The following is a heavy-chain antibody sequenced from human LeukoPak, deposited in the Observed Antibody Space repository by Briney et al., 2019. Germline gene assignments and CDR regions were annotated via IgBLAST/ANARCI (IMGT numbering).Heavy chain of an antibody. J-gene: IGHJ4*02. D-gene: IGHD3-10*01. CDR1: GFTFSSYS. CDR3: ARDRYYYGSGSPGDY. CDR2: ISSSSSYI. V-gene: IGHV3-21*01. Sequence: GGSLRLSCAASGFTFSSYSMNWVRQAPGKGLEWDSSISSSSSYIYYADSVKGRFTISRDNAKNSLYLQMNSLRAEDTAVYYCARDRYYYGSGSPGDYWGQGTLVTVSS.